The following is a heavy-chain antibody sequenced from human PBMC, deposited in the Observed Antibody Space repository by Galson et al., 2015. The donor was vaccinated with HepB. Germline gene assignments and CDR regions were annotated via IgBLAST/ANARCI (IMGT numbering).Heavy chain of an antibody. Sequence: SLRLSCAASGFTFSSYSMNWVRQAPGKGLERASYISSSSSTIYYADSVKGRFTISRDKAKNSLYLQMNSLRAEDTAVYYCARDPGSGSYSLDAFDIWGQGTMVTVSS. CDR2: ISSSSSTI. V-gene: IGHV3-48*01. CDR1: GFTFSSYS. D-gene: IGHD1-26*01. J-gene: IGHJ3*02. CDR3: ARDPGSGSYSLDAFDI.